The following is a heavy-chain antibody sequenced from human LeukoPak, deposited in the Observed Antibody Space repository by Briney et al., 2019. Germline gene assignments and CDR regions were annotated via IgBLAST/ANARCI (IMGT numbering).Heavy chain of an antibody. J-gene: IGHJ5*02. Sequence: VASVKVSCKASGGTFSSYAISWVRQAPGQGLEWMGGIIPIFGTANYAQKFQGRVTITADKSTSTAYMELSSLRSEDTAVYYCARDLRSWNYYRPYNWFDPWGQGTLVTVSS. CDR2: IIPIFGTA. V-gene: IGHV1-69*06. CDR3: ARDLRSWNYYRPYNWFDP. CDR1: GGTFSSYA. D-gene: IGHD1-7*01.